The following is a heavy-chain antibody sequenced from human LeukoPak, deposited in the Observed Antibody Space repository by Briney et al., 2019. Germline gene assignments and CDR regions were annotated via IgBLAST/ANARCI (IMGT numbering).Heavy chain of an antibody. V-gene: IGHV3-21*01. CDR1: GFTFSNAW. CDR2: ISSRSSYI. D-gene: IGHD4-17*01. CDR3: ARDRADPDYGDYVFAY. Sequence: GGSLRLSCAASGFTFSNAWMNWVRQAPGKGLEWVSSISSRSSYIYYADSLKGRFTISRDNAKNSLYLNIHSLRAEDTAVYYCARDRADPDYGDYVFAYWGQGTLVTVSS. J-gene: IGHJ4*02.